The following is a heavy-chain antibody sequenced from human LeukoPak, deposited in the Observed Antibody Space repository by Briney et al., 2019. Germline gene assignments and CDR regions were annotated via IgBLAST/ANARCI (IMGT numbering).Heavy chain of an antibody. V-gene: IGHV4-38-2*02. CDR2: IYHSGST. CDR1: GYSISSGYY. CDR3: ARDSIGISAVGTN. J-gene: IGHJ4*02. Sequence: SETLSLTCTVSGYSISSGYYWGWIRQPPGKGLAWIGSIYHSGSTYHNPSLKSRVTISVDTSKNQFSLKLSSVTAADTAVYYCARDSIGISAVGTNWGQGTLVAVSS. D-gene: IGHD6-13*01.